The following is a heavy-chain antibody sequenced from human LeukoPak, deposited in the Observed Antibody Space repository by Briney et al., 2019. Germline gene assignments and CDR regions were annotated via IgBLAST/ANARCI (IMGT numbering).Heavy chain of an antibody. CDR1: GYTFTGYY. CDR3: ARVLERRKYYYYGMDV. D-gene: IGHD1-1*01. CDR2: INPNSGGT. J-gene: IGHJ6*02. V-gene: IGHV1-2*02. Sequence: ASVKVSCKASGYTFTGYYMHWVRQAPGQGLEWMGWINPNSGGTNYAQKFQGRVTMTTDKSTSTAYMELSSLRSEDTAVYYCARVLERRKYYYYGMDVWGQGTTVTVSS.